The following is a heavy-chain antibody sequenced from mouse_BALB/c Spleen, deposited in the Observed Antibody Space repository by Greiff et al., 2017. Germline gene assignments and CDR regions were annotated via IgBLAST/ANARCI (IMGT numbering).Heavy chain of an antibody. V-gene: IGHV14-3*02. CDR3: ARSPYHSNYDY. CDR2: IDPANGNT. CDR1: GFNIKDTY. Sequence: EVKLMESGAELVKPGASVKLSCTASGFNIKDTYMHWVKQRPEQGLEWIGRIDPANGNTKYDPKFQGKATITADTSSNTAYLQLSSLTSEDTAVYYCARSPYHSNYDYWGQGTTLTVSS. J-gene: IGHJ2*01. D-gene: IGHD2-5*01.